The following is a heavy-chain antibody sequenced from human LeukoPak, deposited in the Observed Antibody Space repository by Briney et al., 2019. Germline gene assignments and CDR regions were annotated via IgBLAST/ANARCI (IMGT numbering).Heavy chain of an antibody. J-gene: IGHJ3*02. CDR3: TREGVYSPDPTSYHRLPFDI. D-gene: IGHD3-16*02. Sequence: ASVKVSCKASGGTFSSYAITWVRQAPGQGLEWMGRILVILGMTNFAQKFKGRVTITADKFTNTAHLELSSLRSEDTAVYFCTREGVYSPDPTSYHRLPFDIWGKGTVVIVSS. CDR1: GGTFSSYA. CDR2: ILVILGMT. V-gene: IGHV1-69*04.